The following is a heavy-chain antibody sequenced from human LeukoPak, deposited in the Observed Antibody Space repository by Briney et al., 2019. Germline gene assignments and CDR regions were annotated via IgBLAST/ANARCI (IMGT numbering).Heavy chain of an antibody. CDR3: ARDGGSPINSGSYYNWFDP. D-gene: IGHD3-10*01. V-gene: IGHV1-69*04. J-gene: IGHJ5*02. CDR1: GGTFSSYA. Sequence: SVKVSCKASGGTFSSYAISWVRQAPGQGLEWMGRIIPIFGIANYAQKFQGRVTITADKSTSTAYMELSSLRSEDTAVYYCARDGGSPINSGSYYNWFDPWGQGTLVTVSS. CDR2: IIPIFGIA.